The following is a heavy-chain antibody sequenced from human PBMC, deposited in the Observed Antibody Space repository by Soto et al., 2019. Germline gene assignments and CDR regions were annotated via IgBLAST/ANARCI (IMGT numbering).Heavy chain of an antibody. Sequence: QVQLVQSGAEVKKPGASVKVSCKVSGYTFTNYGISWVRQTPGQGLEWMGWLSAYNGNTNYAQKLQGRVTMITDTSTSTAYMELRSLRSDDTAVYYCARDVGHYYDGSGYKIYFDYWGQGTLVTISS. CDR1: GYTFTNYG. CDR2: LSAYNGNT. J-gene: IGHJ4*02. V-gene: IGHV1-18*01. D-gene: IGHD3-22*01. CDR3: ARDVGHYYDGSGYKIYFDY.